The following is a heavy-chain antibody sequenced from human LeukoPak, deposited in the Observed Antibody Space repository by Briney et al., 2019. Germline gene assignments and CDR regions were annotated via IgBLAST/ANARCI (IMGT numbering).Heavy chain of an antibody. J-gene: IGHJ4*02. CDR1: GFTFSTSW. CDR2: ISGSGGST. V-gene: IGHV3-23*01. CDR3: ANRYCSGGSCYPYHY. D-gene: IGHD2-15*01. Sequence: GGSLSLFCAASGFTFSTSWMHWVRQVPGEGLESVSGISGSGGSTDYADSVKGRFTISRDNSKNTLYLQMNSLRAEDTAVYYCANRYCSGGSCYPYHYWGQGTLVTVSS.